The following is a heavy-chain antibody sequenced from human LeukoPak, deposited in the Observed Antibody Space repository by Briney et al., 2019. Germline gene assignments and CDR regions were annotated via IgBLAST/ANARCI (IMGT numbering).Heavy chain of an antibody. J-gene: IGHJ5*02. Sequence: GSLRLSCAASGFTFTDYYMSWIRQAPGKGLEWISYISDSGDTIHYADSVKGRFTISRDNAKNSPYLQTNSLRAEDTAVYYCARGAGPLFDPWGQGTLVTVSS. CDR3: ARGAGPLFDP. CDR1: GFTFTDYY. CDR2: ISDSGDTI. V-gene: IGHV3-11*01.